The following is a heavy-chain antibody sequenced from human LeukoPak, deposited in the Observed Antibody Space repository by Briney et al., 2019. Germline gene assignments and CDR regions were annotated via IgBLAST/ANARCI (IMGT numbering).Heavy chain of an antibody. CDR2: LYYSGSA. CDR3: ARGEGERYYVNYFDY. D-gene: IGHD1-26*01. V-gene: IGHV4-59*11. CDR1: GGSFTSHY. Sequence: SETLSLTCSVSGGSFTSHYWSWFRQPPGKGLEWMAYLYYSGSANYHPSLKSRATMSIDTSKNQFSLNLGSVTAADTAVYYCARGEGERYYVNYFDYWGHGILVTVSS. J-gene: IGHJ4*03.